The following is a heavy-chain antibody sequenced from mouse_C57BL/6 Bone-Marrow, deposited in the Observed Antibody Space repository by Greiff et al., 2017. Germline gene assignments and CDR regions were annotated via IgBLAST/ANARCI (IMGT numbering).Heavy chain of an antibody. CDR3: ARETGAAWFAY. V-gene: IGHV1-76*01. D-gene: IGHD4-1*01. CDR1: GYTFTDYY. J-gene: IGHJ3*01. Sequence: QVQLKQSGAELVRPGASVKLSCKASGYTFTDYYINWVKQRPGQGLEWIARIYPGSGNTYYNEKFKGKATLTAEKSSSTAYMQLSSLPSEDSAVYFCARETGAAWFAYWGQGTLVTVSA. CDR2: IYPGSGNT.